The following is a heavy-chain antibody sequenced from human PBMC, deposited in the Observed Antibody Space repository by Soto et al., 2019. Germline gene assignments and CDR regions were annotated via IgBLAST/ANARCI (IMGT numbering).Heavy chain of an antibody. D-gene: IGHD1-7*01. CDR3: AKDRRAGGNYGFYSDF. V-gene: IGHV3-23*01. J-gene: IGHJ4*02. CDR2: SSATGAGT. CDR1: GFTFSSYE. Sequence: PGGSLRLSCAASGFTFSSYEMTWVRQAPGKGLEWVSFSSATGAGTYYADSVKGRFTISRDNSKNTLYLQMTSLRADDTAVYYCAKDRRAGGNYGFYSDFWGQGALVTVS.